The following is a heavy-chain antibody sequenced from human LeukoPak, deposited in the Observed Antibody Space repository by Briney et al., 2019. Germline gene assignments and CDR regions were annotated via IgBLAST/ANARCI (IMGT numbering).Heavy chain of an antibody. CDR3: ASPTHYDFWSGYYGMDV. V-gene: IGHV3-23*01. J-gene: IGHJ6*02. Sequence: GGSLRLSCAASGITFSTFAMTWVRQAPGKGLEWVSTISGSGGNTYYADSVKGRFTISRDNSKNTLYLQMNSLRAEDTAVYYCASPTHYDFWSGYYGMDVWGQGTTVTVSS. D-gene: IGHD3-3*01. CDR1: GITFSTFA. CDR2: ISGSGGNT.